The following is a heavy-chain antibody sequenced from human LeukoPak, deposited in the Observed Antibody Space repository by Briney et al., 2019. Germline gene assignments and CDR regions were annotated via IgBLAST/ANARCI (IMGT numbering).Heavy chain of an antibody. D-gene: IGHD3-3*01. Sequence: AGGSLRLSCAASGFTFSSYAMSWVRQAPGKGLEWVSAISGSGGSTYYADSVKGRFTISRDNSKNTLYLQMNSLRAEDTAVYYCAKGQGVFGVVTTFDYWGQGTLVTVSS. J-gene: IGHJ4*02. CDR1: GFTFSSYA. CDR3: AKGQGVFGVVTTFDY. V-gene: IGHV3-23*01. CDR2: ISGSGGST.